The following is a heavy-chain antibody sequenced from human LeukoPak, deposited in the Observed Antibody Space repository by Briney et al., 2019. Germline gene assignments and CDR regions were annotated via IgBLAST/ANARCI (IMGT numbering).Heavy chain of an antibody. J-gene: IGHJ4*02. CDR1: GFTFSKYA. CDR2: ISGSGGST. V-gene: IGHV3-23*01. Sequence: PGGSLRLSCAASGFTFSKYAMSWVRQAPGKGLECVSGISGSGGSTYYADSVKGRFNISRDNSKNTLYLQMNSLRAEDTAVYYCAKRLDSSSFYDCWGQGTLVSVSS. D-gene: IGHD6-6*01. CDR3: AKRLDSSSFYDC.